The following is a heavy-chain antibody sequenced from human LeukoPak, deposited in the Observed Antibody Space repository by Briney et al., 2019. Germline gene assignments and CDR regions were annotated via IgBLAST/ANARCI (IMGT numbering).Heavy chain of an antibody. CDR3: ARDLVSIIFTYGGASGCGY. Sequence: ASVKVSCKASGYSFSNYPIHSVRQAPGQGLEWIGWINTDNGNTKSSQQFQGRVTITRDTSASTAYMELSSLRSEDTAVYYCARDLVSIIFTYGGASGCGYWGQGTLVTVSS. CDR1: GYSFSNYP. CDR2: INTDNGNT. V-gene: IGHV1-3*04. D-gene: IGHD3-16*01. J-gene: IGHJ4*02.